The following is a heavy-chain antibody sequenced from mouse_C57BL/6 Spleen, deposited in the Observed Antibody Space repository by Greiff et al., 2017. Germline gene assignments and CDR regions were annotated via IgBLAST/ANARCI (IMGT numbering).Heavy chain of an antibody. J-gene: IGHJ2*01. V-gene: IGHV3-6*01. CDR1: GYSITSGYY. Sequence: EVQLQQSGPGLVKPSQSLSLTCSVTGYSITSGYYLNWIRQFPGNKLEWMGYISYDGSNNYNPSLKNRISITRDTSKNQFFLKLNSVTTEDTATYYCARGDTTVVATNYFDYWGQGTTLTVSS. CDR3: ARGDTTVVATNYFDY. CDR2: ISYDGSN. D-gene: IGHD1-1*01.